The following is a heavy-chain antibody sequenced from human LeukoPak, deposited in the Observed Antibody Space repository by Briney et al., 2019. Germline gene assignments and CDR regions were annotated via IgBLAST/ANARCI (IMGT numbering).Heavy chain of an antibody. Sequence: SETLSLTCAVSGGSISSYYWSWIRQPPGKGLEWIGEINHSGSTNYNPSLKSRVTISVDTSKNQFSLKLSSVTAADTAVYYCARGPRSGWYFDYWGQGTLVTVSS. J-gene: IGHJ4*02. CDR1: GGSISSYY. V-gene: IGHV4-34*01. CDR3: ARGPRSGWYFDY. D-gene: IGHD6-19*01. CDR2: INHSGST.